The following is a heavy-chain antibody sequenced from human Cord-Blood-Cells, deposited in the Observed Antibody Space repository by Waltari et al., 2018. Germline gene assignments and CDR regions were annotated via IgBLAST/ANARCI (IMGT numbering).Heavy chain of an antibody. J-gene: IGHJ3*02. Sequence: QMQLLQSGAEEKKPGSSVMVSCQASGDTVSSYASSWVRQAPGQVLEWMGGIIPIFGTANYAQKLLARVTITADESTSTAYMELSSLGAEDTAVYYCASVKVGADAFDIWGQGTMVTVSS. V-gene: IGHV1-69*01. D-gene: IGHD1-26*01. CDR2: IIPIFGTA. CDR3: ASVKVGADAFDI. CDR1: GDTVSSYA.